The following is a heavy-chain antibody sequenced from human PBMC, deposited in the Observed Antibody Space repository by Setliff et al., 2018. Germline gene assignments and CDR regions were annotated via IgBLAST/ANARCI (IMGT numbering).Heavy chain of an antibody. V-gene: IGHV3-23*01. CDR1: GFTFSSHG. Sequence: SLRLSCAVSGFTFSSHGMSWVRQAPGKGLEWVSAIIGSGGSSYYADSVKGRFTISRDNSKNTLYLQMNSLRAEDTAVYYCAKDARRSWYFFDYWGQGALVTVS. J-gene: IGHJ4*02. CDR3: AKDARRSWYFFDY. CDR2: IIGSGGSS. D-gene: IGHD6-13*01.